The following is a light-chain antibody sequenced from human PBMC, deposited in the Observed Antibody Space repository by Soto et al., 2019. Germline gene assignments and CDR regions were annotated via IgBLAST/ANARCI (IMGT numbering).Light chain of an antibody. Sequence: DIQMTQSPSTLSASIGDRVTITCRASQSISRWLAWYQQKSGTAPKLLIYKASTLQSGVPPRFSGSGSGTEFTLTISSLQSEDFAVYYCQQYNNWPPWTFGQGTKVDIK. CDR1: QSISRW. CDR3: QQYNNWPPWT. V-gene: IGKV1-5*03. CDR2: KAS. J-gene: IGKJ1*01.